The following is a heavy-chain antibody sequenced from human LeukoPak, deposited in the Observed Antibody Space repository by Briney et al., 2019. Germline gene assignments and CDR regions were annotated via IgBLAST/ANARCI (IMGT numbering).Heavy chain of an antibody. CDR3: ARMERYYYDSSGYSESY. J-gene: IGHJ4*02. D-gene: IGHD3-22*01. CDR1: GFTFDDYG. V-gene: IGHV3-20*04. Sequence: GGSLRLSCAASGFTFDDYGMSWVRQAPGKGLERVSSIKWNGGSTGYADSVKGRFTISRDNAKNSLYLQMNSLRAEDTAVYYCARMERYYYDSSGYSESYWGQGTLVTVSS. CDR2: IKWNGGST.